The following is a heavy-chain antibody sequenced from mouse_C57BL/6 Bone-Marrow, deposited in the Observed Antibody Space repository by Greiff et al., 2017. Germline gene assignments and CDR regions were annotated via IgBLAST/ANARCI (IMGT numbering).Heavy chain of an antibody. D-gene: IGHD2-4*01. J-gene: IGHJ4*01. CDR3: WRGFMITTSYYYAMDY. CDR2: WNNDNY. V-gene: IGHV8-2*01. CDR1: ISLSTSGMGL. Sequence: QVTLKECGPGILQPSQTLSLACTFSGISLSTSGMGLSWLRKPSGKALEWLASIWNNDNYYNPSLQSRLTISKETSNYQVFLKLTSVDTADSATYYGAWRGFMITTSYYYAMDYWGQGTSVTVSS.